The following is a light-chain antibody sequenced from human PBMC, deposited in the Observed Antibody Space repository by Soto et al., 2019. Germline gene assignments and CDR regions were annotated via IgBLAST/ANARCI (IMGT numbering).Light chain of an antibody. CDR3: QQYNSYSWT. CDR2: KAS. J-gene: IGKJ1*01. CDR1: QSISSW. V-gene: IGKV1-5*03. Sequence: DIQMTQSPSTLFASVGDRVTITCRASQSISSWLAWYQQKPGKAPKLLIYKASSLEYGVPSRFSGSGSGTEFTLTITSLQPDDFATYFCQQYNSYSWTFGQGTKVEIK.